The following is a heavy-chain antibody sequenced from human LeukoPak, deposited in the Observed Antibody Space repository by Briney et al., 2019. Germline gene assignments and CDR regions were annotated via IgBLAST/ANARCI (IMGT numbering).Heavy chain of an antibody. CDR2: IRDGDGRT. CDR3: AKDHSTTWLGSFNY. D-gene: IGHD2-2*01. J-gene: IGHJ4*02. V-gene: IGHV3-23*01. CDR1: GFTFYDYA. Sequence: GSLRLSCAASGFTFYDYAMSWVRQPPGKGLEWVSLIRDGDGRTHYADSVKGRFTISRDNSKKMVYLQMNGLRADDTAVYYCAKDHSTTWLGSFNYWGQGTLVTVSS.